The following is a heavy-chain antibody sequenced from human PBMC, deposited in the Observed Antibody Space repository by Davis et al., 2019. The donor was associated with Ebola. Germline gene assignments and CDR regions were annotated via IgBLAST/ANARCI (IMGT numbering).Heavy chain of an antibody. CDR2: INHSGTT. J-gene: IGHJ3*02. CDR3: AREHFDI. CDR1: GESFSGYY. V-gene: IGHV4-34*01. Sequence: PSETLSLTCAVYGESFSGYYWNWIRQPPGKGLEWIGEINHSGTTNYNPSLKNLVTISLDTSRNQFSLKLTSVTAADTALYYCAREHFDIWGQGTMVTVSS.